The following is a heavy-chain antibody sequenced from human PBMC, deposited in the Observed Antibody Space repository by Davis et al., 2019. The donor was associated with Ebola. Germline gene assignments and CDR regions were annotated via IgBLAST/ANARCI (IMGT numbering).Heavy chain of an antibody. CDR3: VRGWLRTGMDV. Sequence: PSETLSLTCAISGDSVSMNSAAWIWIRQSPSRGLECLGRTYYASKWNFEYAVSVKSRITVNPDTSKNQVSLHLNSVTPEDTAVYYCVRGWLRTGMDVWGIGTAVTVSS. V-gene: IGHV6-1*01. D-gene: IGHD5-12*01. CDR2: TYYASKWNF. CDR1: GDSVSMNSAA. J-gene: IGHJ6*04.